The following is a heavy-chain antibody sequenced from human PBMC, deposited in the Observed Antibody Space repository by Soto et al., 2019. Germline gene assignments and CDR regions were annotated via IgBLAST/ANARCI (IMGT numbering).Heavy chain of an antibody. Sequence: ASVKVSCKASGYTFTGYYMHWVRQAPGQGLEWMGWINPNSGGTNYAQKFQGWVTMTRDTSINTAYMELSRLRSDDTAVYYCARVGGDYDYFYYGMDVWGQGTTVTVSS. V-gene: IGHV1-2*04. D-gene: IGHD4-17*01. J-gene: IGHJ6*02. CDR2: INPNSGGT. CDR3: ARVGGDYDYFYYGMDV. CDR1: GYTFTGYY.